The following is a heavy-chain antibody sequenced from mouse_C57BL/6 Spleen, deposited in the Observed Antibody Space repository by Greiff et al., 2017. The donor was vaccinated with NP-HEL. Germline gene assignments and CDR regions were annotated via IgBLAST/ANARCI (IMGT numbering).Heavy chain of an antibody. J-gene: IGHJ2*01. CDR3: ASHLTGFDY. Sequence: VQLKESGPGLVKPSQSLSLTCSVTGYSITSGYYWNWIRQFPGNKLEWMGYISYDGSNNYNPSLKNRISITRDTSKNQFFLKLNSVTTEDTATYYCASHLTGFDYWGQGTTLTVSS. D-gene: IGHD4-1*01. CDR2: ISYDGSN. CDR1: GYSITSGYY. V-gene: IGHV3-6*01.